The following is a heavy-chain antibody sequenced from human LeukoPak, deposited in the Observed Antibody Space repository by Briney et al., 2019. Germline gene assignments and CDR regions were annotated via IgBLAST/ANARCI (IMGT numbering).Heavy chain of an antibody. D-gene: IGHD1-26*01. CDR2: ISYDGSNK. J-gene: IGHJ4*02. CDR1: GFTFSSYA. Sequence: PGRSLRLSCAASGFTFSSYAMNWVRQAPGKGLEWVAFISYDGSNKYYADSVKGRFTISRDNSKNTLYLQMNSLRAEDTAVYYCAKYAGIVGATWRFDYWGQGTLVTVSS. CDR3: AKYAGIVGATWRFDY. V-gene: IGHV3-30-3*01.